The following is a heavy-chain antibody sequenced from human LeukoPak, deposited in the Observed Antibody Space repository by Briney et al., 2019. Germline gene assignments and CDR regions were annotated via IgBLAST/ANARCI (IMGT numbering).Heavy chain of an antibody. V-gene: IGHV4-34*01. Sequence: PSETLSLTCTVYRGSFRSYFWTWIRQPPGKGLEWIGEINYGGITNYNPSLKSRVTISLDTSKNQVSLKLSSVTAADTAVYYCARVEGPHRWLQYRDWFDPWGQGTLVTVSS. CDR1: RGSFRSYF. J-gene: IGHJ5*02. CDR2: INYGGIT. D-gene: IGHD5-24*01. CDR3: ARVEGPHRWLQYRDWFDP.